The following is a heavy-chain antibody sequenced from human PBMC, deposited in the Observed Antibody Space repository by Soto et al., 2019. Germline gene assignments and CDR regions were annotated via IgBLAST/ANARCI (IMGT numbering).Heavy chain of an antibody. CDR3: ARDQGPTTC. V-gene: IGHV3-53*01. CDR1: GFTVSSNY. J-gene: IGHJ4*02. Sequence: PGGSLRLSCVASGFTVSSNYMTWVRQAPGKGLEWVSFIFSGGSTDYSDSVKGRFTISRDNSKNTLYLQMNSLRAEDTAVYYCARDQGPTTCWGQGTLVTVSS. D-gene: IGHD5-12*01. CDR2: IFSGGST.